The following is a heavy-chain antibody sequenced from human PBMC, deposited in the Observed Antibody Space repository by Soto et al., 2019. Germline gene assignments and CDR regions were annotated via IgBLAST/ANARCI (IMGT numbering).Heavy chain of an antibody. J-gene: IGHJ4*02. CDR2: ILTTGSTI. CDR1: GFRFTDYY. V-gene: IGHV3-11*01. CDR3: ARGGRTRFDY. D-gene: IGHD4-17*01. Sequence: QVQLVESGGGLVNPGGSLRLSCAASGFRFTDYYMSWLRQSPGKGLEWVSTILTTGSTIYYADSVRGRFTTSRDNAKNSVFLQMNSLGAEDTAIYYCARGGRTRFDYWGQGTLFTVSS.